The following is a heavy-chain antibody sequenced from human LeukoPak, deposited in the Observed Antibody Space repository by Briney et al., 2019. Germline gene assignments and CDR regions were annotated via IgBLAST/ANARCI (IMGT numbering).Heavy chain of an antibody. V-gene: IGHV4-30-2*01. CDR2: IYHSGST. CDR1: GVSISTGGYS. J-gene: IGHJ3*02. D-gene: IGHD3-16*02. CDR3: ARVDYVWGSYPTAAFDI. Sequence: PSQTLSLTCAVSGVSISTGGYSWSWLPQPPGKGLEWIGYIYHSGSTYYNPSLKSRVTISVDRAKNRFSLKLSSVTAADTAVYYCARVDYVWGSYPTAAFDIWGQGTMVTVSS.